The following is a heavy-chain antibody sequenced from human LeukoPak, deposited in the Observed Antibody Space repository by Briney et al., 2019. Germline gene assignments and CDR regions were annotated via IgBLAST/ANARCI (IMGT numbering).Heavy chain of an antibody. CDR3: ARQGDSSSWSMRAPFDY. CDR1: GGSFSGYY. CDR2: MYYSGST. D-gene: IGHD6-13*01. J-gene: IGHJ4*02. Sequence: PSETLSLTCAVYGGSFSGYYWGWIRQPPGKGLEWIGSMYYSGSTYYNPSLKSRVTISVDTSKNQFSLKLTSLTAADTAVYYCARQGDSSSWSMRAPFDYWGQGTLVTVSS. V-gene: IGHV4-39*01.